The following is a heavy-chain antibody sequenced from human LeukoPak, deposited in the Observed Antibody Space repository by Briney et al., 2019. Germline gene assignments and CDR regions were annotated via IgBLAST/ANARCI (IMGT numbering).Heavy chain of an antibody. CDR1: GVSISSSGYY. CDR3: ARHREGYYGSGSYYSFDP. V-gene: IGHV4-39*01. Sequence: SETLSLTCTVSGVSISSSGYYWGWIRQPPGKGLEWIGSIYYSGSTYYNPSLKSRVTISVDTSKNQFSLKLSSVTAADTAVYYCARHREGYYGSGSYYSFDPWGQGTLVTVSS. J-gene: IGHJ5*02. CDR2: IYYSGST. D-gene: IGHD3-10*01.